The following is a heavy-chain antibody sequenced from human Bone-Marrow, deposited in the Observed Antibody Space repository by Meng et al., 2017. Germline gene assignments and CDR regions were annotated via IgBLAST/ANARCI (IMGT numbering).Heavy chain of an antibody. D-gene: IGHD6-13*01. Sequence: VVRVQSGPEVTKRGASVKVSCKASGYTIAAYWIQWVRQAPGKGLEWMGRIDPTSDNTHYGQKFQGRVTMTRDTSISTAYMELSGLRSDDTAVYYCARDEDISAAGYLLGDFWGQGTLVTVSS. V-gene: IGHV1-2*06. J-gene: IGHJ4*02. CDR3: ARDEDISAAGYLLGDF. CDR2: IDPTSDNT. CDR1: GYTIAAYW.